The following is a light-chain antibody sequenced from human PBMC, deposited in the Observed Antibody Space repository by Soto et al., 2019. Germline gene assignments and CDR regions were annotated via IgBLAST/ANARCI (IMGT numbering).Light chain of an antibody. CDR3: MQALQTPLT. V-gene: IGKV2-28*01. CDR2: LGS. J-gene: IGKJ5*01. CDR1: QSLLHSNGYNY. Sequence: IPQAPRSQPVTPRAAASLFCRFSQSLLHSNGYNYLDWYLQKPGQSPQLLIYLGSNRAPGVPDRFSGSGSGTDFTLKISRVEAEDVGVYYCMQALQTPLTSGQGTRLEIK.